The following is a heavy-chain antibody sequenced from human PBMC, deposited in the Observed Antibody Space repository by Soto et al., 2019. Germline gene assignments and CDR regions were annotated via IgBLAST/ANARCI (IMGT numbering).Heavy chain of an antibody. CDR2: IYPSYSDI. D-gene: IGHD2-15*01. CDR3: VRSGTSSGRFSDY. CDR1: GYTFTSYW. V-gene: IGHV5-51*01. J-gene: IGHJ4*02. Sequence: GESLKISCRGSGYTFTSYWIGWVRQMPGEGLEWMGVIYPSYSDIRYSPSFQGKVTISADKSITTAYLQWSSLKAADTAMYYCVRSGTSSGRFSDYWGQGTLVTVSS.